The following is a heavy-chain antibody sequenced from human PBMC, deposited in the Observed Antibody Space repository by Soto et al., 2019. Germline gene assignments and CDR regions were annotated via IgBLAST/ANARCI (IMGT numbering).Heavy chain of an antibody. V-gene: IGHV3-7*01. D-gene: IGHD2-15*01. CDR1: GFTFSSYW. Sequence: GGSLRLSCAASGFTFSSYWMSWVRQAPGKGLEWVANIKQDGSEKYYLDSVKGRFTLSRENAKNSLYLQMNSLRAEDTAVYYCARDLGYCSGGSCRYPYFDYWGQGTLVTVSS. CDR2: IKQDGSEK. J-gene: IGHJ4*02. CDR3: ARDLGYCSGGSCRYPYFDY.